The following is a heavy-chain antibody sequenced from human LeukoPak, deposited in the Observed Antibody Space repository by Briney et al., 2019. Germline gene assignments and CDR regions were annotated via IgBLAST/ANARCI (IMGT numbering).Heavy chain of an antibody. D-gene: IGHD5-18*01. CDR3: AREVGDTALNYFGIDV. CDR2: IFSGGAT. CDR1: GFTVSTNY. V-gene: IGHV3-53*01. Sequence: GGSLRLSRAASGFTVSTNYMSWVRQAPGKGLEWVSIIFSGGATYYADSVKGRFTISRENSKNTLYLQMTNLRVEDTAVYYCAREVGDTALNYFGIDVWGQGTTVIVS. J-gene: IGHJ6*02.